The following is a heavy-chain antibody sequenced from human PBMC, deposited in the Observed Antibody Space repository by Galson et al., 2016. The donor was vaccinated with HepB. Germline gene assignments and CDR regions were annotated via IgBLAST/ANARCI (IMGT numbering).Heavy chain of an antibody. CDR2: INYTGST. D-gene: IGHD4-17*01. Sequence: ETLSLTCTVSGGSISRYYWSWIRQPPGKGLEWIGYINYTGSTKYNPSLKSRVTISVDTSKNQFSLKLSSVAAADTAVYYCARDRDATTVNWYFDLWGRGTLVSVSS. CDR3: ARDRDATTVNWYFDL. V-gene: IGHV4-59*01. CDR1: GGSISRYY. J-gene: IGHJ2*01.